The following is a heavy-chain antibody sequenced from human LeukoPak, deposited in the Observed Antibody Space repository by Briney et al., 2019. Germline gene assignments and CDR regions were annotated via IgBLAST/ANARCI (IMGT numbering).Heavy chain of an antibody. CDR2: IRSKAYGGTT. CDR1: GFTFSSYA. D-gene: IGHD1-20*01. Sequence: GGSLRLSCAASGFTFSSYAMSWVRQAPGKGLEWVGFIRSKAYGGTTEYAASVKGRFTISRDDSKSIAYLQMNSLKTEDTAVYYCTRVRTYNWNDVSGGYWGQGTLVTVSS. V-gene: IGHV3-49*04. CDR3: TRVRTYNWNDVSGGY. J-gene: IGHJ4*02.